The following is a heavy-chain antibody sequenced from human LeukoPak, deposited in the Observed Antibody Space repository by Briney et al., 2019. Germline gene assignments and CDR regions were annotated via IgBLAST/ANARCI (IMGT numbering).Heavy chain of an antibody. V-gene: IGHV1-46*01. D-gene: IGHD4-11*01. J-gene: IGHJ6*03. CDR2: IGGHT. CDR1: GYTFSNYY. Sequence: ASVKVSCTASGYTFSNYYIHWVRQAPGQGLEWMGIIGGHTNYAQKLQGRVTMTTDTSTTTAYMELRSLRSDDTAVYYCARNFRLYSKVRHLDYYYYMDVWGKGTTVTVSS. CDR3: ARNFRLYSKVRHLDYYYYMDV.